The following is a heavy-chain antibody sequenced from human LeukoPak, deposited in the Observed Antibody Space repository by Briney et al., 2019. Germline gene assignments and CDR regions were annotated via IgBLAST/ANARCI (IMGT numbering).Heavy chain of an antibody. D-gene: IGHD2-2*01. CDR1: GFTFSDYY. CDR2: ISSSSSYT. J-gene: IGHJ4*02. V-gene: IGHV3-11*03. CDR3: ARKTAAAHFDY. Sequence: GGSLRLSCAASGFTFSDYYMSWIRQAPGKGLEWVSYISSSSSYTNYADSVKGRFTISRDNAKNSLYLQMSSLRAEDTAVYYCARKTAAAHFDYWGQGTLVTVSS.